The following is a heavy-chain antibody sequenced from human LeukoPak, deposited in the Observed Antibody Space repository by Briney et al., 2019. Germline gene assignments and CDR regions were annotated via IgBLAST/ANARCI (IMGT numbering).Heavy chain of an antibody. CDR1: GFIFSDYY. J-gene: IGHJ4*02. CDR2: ISNSGSTI. Sequence: PGGSLRLSCAASGFIFSDYYINWIRQAPGKGLEWVSYISNSGSTIYFADSVKGRFTISRDNAKNSLYLQMNSLRAEDTAVYYCARSIWPRAAAGKFDYWGQGTLVTVSS. CDR3: ARSIWPRAAAGKFDY. V-gene: IGHV3-11*01. D-gene: IGHD6-13*01.